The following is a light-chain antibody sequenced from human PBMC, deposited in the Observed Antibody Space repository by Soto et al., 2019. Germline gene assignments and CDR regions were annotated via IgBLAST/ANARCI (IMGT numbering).Light chain of an antibody. CDR3: QQYNNWPLT. J-gene: IGKJ4*01. V-gene: IGKV3-15*01. Sequence: EIVMTQSPATLSVSPGERATLSCRTSQIVISTLAWYQQRPGQAPRLLIYGASTRATGVPARFSGSGSGTEFTLTISSLQSEDFAVYYWQQYNNWPLTFGGGTKVES. CDR1: QIVIST. CDR2: GAS.